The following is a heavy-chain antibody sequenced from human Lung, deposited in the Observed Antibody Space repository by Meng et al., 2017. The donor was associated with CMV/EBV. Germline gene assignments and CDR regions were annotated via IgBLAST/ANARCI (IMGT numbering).Heavy chain of an antibody. CDR1: GFTVETNY. V-gene: IGHV3-66*02. CDR2: IYSAGNT. D-gene: IGHD2-2*01. Sequence: ESLKISCAASGFTVETNYMSWVRQAPGKGLEWVSNIYSAGNTFYADSVKGRFTISRDNSKNTLSLQMNSLRVEDTAVYYCARDLVVPAAIQYYYHNYGMDVWGQGTXVTVSS. J-gene: IGHJ6*02. CDR3: ARDLVVPAAIQYYYHNYGMDV.